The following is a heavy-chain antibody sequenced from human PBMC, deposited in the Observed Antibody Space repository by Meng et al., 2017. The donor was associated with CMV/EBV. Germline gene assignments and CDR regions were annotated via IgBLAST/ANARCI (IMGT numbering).Heavy chain of an antibody. D-gene: IGHD2/OR15-2a*01. J-gene: IGHJ5*02. V-gene: IGHV4-61*01. CDR2: IYNTGST. Sequence: SETLSLTCTVSGASVATDSYYWGWIRQPPGKGLEWIGYIYNTGSTKYNPSLQTRVTVSVDTPKNQFSLKLSSVTAADTATYYGARETVSASGGIDPWGRGTLVTVSS. CDR1: GASVATDSYY. CDR3: ARETVSASGGIDP.